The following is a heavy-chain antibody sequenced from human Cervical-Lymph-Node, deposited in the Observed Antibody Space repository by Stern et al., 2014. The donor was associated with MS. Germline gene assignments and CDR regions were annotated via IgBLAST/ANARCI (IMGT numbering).Heavy chain of an antibody. D-gene: IGHD3-16*02. Sequence: VQLVESGPGLVKPSETLSLMCSVSSGFIGNNYWSWIRQPPGKGLEWIGHLYYSGSTYYNPSRKSRVPISLDTSKNQLSLRLSSVTAADTAVYYCARAGPYDYIWGNFRHRAFYFDSWGQGALVTVSS. V-gene: IGHV4-59*01. CDR2: LYYSGST. J-gene: IGHJ4*02. CDR3: ARAGPYDYIWGNFRHRAFYFDS. CDR1: SGFIGNNY.